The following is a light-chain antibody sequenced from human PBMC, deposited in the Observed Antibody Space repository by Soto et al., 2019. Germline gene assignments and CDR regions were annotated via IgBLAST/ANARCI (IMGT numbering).Light chain of an antibody. V-gene: IGKV1-39*01. CDR1: QGISSS. CDR3: QQSYSMPLA. J-gene: IGKJ4*01. Sequence: DIQMTQSPSSLSASVGDRVTITCRASQGISSSLNWYQQTPGKAPRLLIYGASSLQSGVPSRFSGSGSGTDFTLTISSLQPEDFVSYYCQQSYSMPLAFGGGTKVDI. CDR2: GAS.